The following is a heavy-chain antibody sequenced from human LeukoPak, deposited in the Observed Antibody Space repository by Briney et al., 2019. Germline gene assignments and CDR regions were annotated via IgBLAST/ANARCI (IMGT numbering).Heavy chain of an antibody. J-gene: IGHJ3*02. D-gene: IGHD3-22*01. Sequence: SETLSLTCTVSGGSISPFYWNWIRQPPGKGLEWIGYIYYTGGTSYSPSLNSRATISVDTSKNQFSLKLSSVTAADTAVYYCARGYYDSSGYYRGVAFDIWGQGTMVTVSS. CDR2: IYYTGGT. CDR3: ARGYYDSSGYYRGVAFDI. CDR1: GGSISPFY. V-gene: IGHV4-59*08.